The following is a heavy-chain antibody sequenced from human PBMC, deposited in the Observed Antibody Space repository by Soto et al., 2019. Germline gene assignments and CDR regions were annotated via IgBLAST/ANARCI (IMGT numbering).Heavy chain of an antibody. D-gene: IGHD2-15*01. J-gene: IGHJ6*02. V-gene: IGHV3-30-3*01. CDR2: ISYDGSNK. CDR1: GFTFSSYA. CDR3: ATGHLIGGNYYYYDMDV. Sequence: QVQLVESGGGVVQPGRSLRLSCAASGFTFSSYAMHWVRQAPGKGLEWVAVISYDGSNKYYADSVKGRFTISRDNSKNTLYLQMNSLRADDTAVYYCATGHLIGGNYYYYDMDVWGQGTTVTVSS.